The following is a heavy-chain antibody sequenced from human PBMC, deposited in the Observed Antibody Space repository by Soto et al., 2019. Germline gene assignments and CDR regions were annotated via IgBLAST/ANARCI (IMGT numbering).Heavy chain of an antibody. CDR2: IIHSGST. D-gene: IGHD1-26*01. CDR3: ARGDMVGATRDAIXI. CDR1: GGIFSRYY. V-gene: IGHV4-34*01. J-gene: IGHJ3*02. Sequence: SETLCLTCAVSGGIFSRYYWLWIRQPPGNGLQWIGKIIHSGSTNYNPSLKSRVTISVDTSKNQFYLKLSSVTAADTAVYYCARGDMVGATRDAIXIWSQGTMVTGSS.